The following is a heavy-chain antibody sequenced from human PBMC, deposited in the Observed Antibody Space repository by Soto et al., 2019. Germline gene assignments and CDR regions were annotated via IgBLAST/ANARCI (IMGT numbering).Heavy chain of an antibody. V-gene: IGHV3-23*01. CDR3: AKTVSGYYYYYMDV. J-gene: IGHJ6*03. CDR2: ISASGGST. D-gene: IGHD3-10*01. CDR1: GFTFSSYA. Sequence: LRLSCAASGFTFSSYAMSWVRQAPGKGLEWVSAISASGGSTYYADSVKGRFTISRDNSKNTLYLQMNSLRAEDTAVYYCAKTVSGYYYYYMDVWGKGTTVTVSS.